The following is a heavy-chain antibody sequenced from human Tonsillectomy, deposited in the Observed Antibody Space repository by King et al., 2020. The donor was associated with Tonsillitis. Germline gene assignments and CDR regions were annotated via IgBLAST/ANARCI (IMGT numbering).Heavy chain of an antibody. J-gene: IGHJ6*02. Sequence: VQLQQWGAGLLKPSETLSLTCAVYGGSFSGYFWSXIRQPPGKGLEWIGEINHSGSTNYNPSLKSRVTISVDTSKNQFSLKLSSVTAADTAVYYCRGYYXXXSXSXXAXXAGYYXYGXXVWGQXTTVTVS. CDR1: GGSFSGYF. V-gene: IGHV4-34*01. D-gene: IGHD3-22*01. CDR2: INHSGST. CDR3: RGYYXXXSXSXXAXXAGYYXYGXXV.